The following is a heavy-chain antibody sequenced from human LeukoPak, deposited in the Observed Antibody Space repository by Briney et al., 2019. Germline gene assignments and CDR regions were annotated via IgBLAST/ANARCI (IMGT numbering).Heavy chain of an antibody. CDR1: GYTFTSYG. D-gene: IGHD6-13*01. V-gene: IGHV1-18*01. Sequence: ASVKVSCKASGYTFTSYGISWVRQAPGQGLEWMGWISAYNGNTNNAQKLQGRVTMTTDTSTSTAYMDLRRLRSDDTAVYYCATSGANSSIGSYMDVWGKGTTVTVSS. J-gene: IGHJ6*03. CDR2: ISAYNGNT. CDR3: ATSGANSSIGSYMDV.